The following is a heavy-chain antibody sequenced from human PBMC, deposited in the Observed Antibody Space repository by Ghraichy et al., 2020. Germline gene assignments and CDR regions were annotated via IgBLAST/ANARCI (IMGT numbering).Heavy chain of an antibody. CDR2: IYYSGST. J-gene: IGHJ4*02. CDR3: ARLTVVTINFDY. Sequence: SETLSLTCTVSGGSISSSSYYWGWIRQPPGKGLEWIGSIYYSGSTYYNPSLKSRVTISVDTSKNQFSLKLSSVTAADTAVYYCARLTVVTINFDYWGQGTLVTVSS. CDR1: GGSISSSSYY. V-gene: IGHV4-39*01. D-gene: IGHD4-23*01.